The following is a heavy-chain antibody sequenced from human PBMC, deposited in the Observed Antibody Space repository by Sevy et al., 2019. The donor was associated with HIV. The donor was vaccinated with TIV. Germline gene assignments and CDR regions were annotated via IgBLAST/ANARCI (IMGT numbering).Heavy chain of an antibody. V-gene: IGHV3-30*18. D-gene: IGHD2-21*02. J-gene: IGHJ4*02. Sequence: GGSLRLSCSASGFSFSTYGMHWVRQAPGKGLEWAAAISYDGTKKYYEGSVKGRFTIARDNSKNTHYLEINGLRPGDTAIYYCAKDWGGASDWYVYFDHWGQGALVTVSS. CDR2: ISYDGTKK. CDR1: GFSFSTYG. CDR3: AKDWGGASDWYVYFDH.